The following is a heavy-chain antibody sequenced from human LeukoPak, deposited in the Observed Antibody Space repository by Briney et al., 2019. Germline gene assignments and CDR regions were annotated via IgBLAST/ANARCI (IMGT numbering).Heavy chain of an antibody. CDR3: ASDVGRSESSPSYSFDY. V-gene: IGHV1-2*02. CDR1: GYTFTGYY. J-gene: IGHJ4*02. CDR2: INPNSGGT. D-gene: IGHD6-25*01. Sequence: ASVKVSCKASGYTFTGYYMHWVRQAPGQGLEWMGWINPNSGGTNYAQNFQGRVTMTRDTSISTAYMELSRLRSDDTAVYYCASDVGRSESSPSYSFDYWGQGTLVTVSS.